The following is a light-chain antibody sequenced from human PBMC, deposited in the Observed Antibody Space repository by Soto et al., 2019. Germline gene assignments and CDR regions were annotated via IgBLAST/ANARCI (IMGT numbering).Light chain of an antibody. Sequence: QSVLTQPPSASGTPGPRVSITCSGSSSNIGSNIVNWYQQLPGRAPKLLIYRTNQRPSGVPDRFSASKSGTSASLAISGLQSEDEADYYCEAWDDSLIGVLFGGGTKVTVL. CDR2: RTN. V-gene: IGLV1-44*01. J-gene: IGLJ2*01. CDR1: SSNIGSNI. CDR3: EAWDDSLIGVL.